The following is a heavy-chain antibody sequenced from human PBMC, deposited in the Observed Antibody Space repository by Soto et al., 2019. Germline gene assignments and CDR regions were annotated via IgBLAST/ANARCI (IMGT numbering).Heavy chain of an antibody. CDR2: IKQDGSNK. CDR3: GRTSGEDGYNFFDY. J-gene: IGHJ4*02. V-gene: IGHV3-7*01. D-gene: IGHD5-12*01. Sequence: EVQLVESGGGLVQPGGSLRLSCAASGFTFSSYWMSWVRQAPGKGLEWVANIKQDGSNKYYADSVKGRFTISRDNSKNTLYLQMSSLRAEDTAVYYCGRTSGEDGYNFFDYWGQGTLVTVSS. CDR1: GFTFSSYW.